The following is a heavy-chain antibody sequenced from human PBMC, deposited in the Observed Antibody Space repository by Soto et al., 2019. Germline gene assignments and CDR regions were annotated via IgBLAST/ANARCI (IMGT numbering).Heavy chain of an antibody. CDR1: DNTFTHYG. V-gene: IGHV1-18*01. CDR2: ISGYNGNT. J-gene: IGHJ6*02. Sequence: ASVKVSCKSSDNTFTHYGINWVRQAPGQGLEWMGWISGYNGNTKYAQKFQDRVTMTADTSTRTAFMEVRSLTYDDTGVYFCAAIGGNYFGLDVWGQGTTVTVSS. CDR3: AAIGGNYFGLDV. D-gene: IGHD2-15*01.